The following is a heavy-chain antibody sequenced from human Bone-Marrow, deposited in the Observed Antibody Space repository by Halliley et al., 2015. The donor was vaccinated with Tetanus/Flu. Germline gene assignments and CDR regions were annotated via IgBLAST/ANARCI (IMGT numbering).Heavy chain of an antibody. CDR2: IKQDGSEK. J-gene: IGHJ4*02. CDR3: ARDPRNLDY. Sequence: KGLEWVAYIKQDGSEKYYVDSVKGRFTISRDNARNSLYLQMNSLRAEDTAIYYCARDPRNLDYWGQGILVTVSS. V-gene: IGHV3-7*04.